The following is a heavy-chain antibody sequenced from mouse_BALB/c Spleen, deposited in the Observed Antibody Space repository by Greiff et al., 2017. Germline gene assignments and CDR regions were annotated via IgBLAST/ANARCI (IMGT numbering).Heavy chain of an antibody. CDR3: AREGGHYYGYETYWYFDV. V-gene: IGHV1-4*02. Sequence: QVQLKQSAAELARPGASVKMSCKASGYTFTSYTMHWVKQRPGQGLEWIGYINPSSGYTEYNQKFKDKTTLTADKSSSTAYMQLSSLTSEDSAVYYCAREGGHYYGYETYWYFDVWGAGTTVTVSS. CDR2: INPSSGYT. D-gene: IGHD1-2*01. CDR1: GYTFTSYT. J-gene: IGHJ1*01.